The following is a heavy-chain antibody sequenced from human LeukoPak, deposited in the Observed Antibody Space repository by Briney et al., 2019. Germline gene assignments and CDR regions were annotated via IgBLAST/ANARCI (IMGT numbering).Heavy chain of an antibody. CDR3: ARAFGSGSQVINYFDF. CDR2: INSDGSTT. D-gene: IGHD3-10*01. J-gene: IGHJ4*02. V-gene: IGHV3-74*01. Sequence: GGSLRLSCAASGFTFITYWMHWVRQAPGKGLVWVSSINSDGSTTTYADSVKGRFTISRDNAKNMVYQQMNSLRAEDTAVYYCARAFGSGSQVINYFDFWGQGTLVTVSS. CDR1: GFTFITYW.